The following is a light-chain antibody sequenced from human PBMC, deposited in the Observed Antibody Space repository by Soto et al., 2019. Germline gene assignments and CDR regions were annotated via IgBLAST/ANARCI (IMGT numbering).Light chain of an antibody. V-gene: IGKV3-20*01. Sequence: EIVLTQSPGTLSLSPGERATLSCRASQSVSSSYLAWYQQKPGQAPRPLIYGASSRAIGIPDRFSGSGSGKDLNLTIRRLEPEDFAVYYCQQYGSPPWTFGQGTKVEIK. CDR2: GAS. CDR3: QQYGSPPWT. CDR1: QSVSSSY. J-gene: IGKJ1*01.